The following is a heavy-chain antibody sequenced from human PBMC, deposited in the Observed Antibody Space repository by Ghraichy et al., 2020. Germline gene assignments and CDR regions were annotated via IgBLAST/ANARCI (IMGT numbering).Heavy chain of an antibody. CDR3: ARDRGRDFWSGLGMDV. D-gene: IGHD3-3*01. V-gene: IGHV3-33*01. CDR2: IWYDGSNK. J-gene: IGHJ6*04. CDR1: GFTFSSYG. Sequence: GGSLRLSCAASGFTFSSYGMHWVRQAPGKGLEWVAVIWYDGSNKYYADSVKGRFTISRDNSKNTLYLQMNSLRAEDTAVYYCARDRGRDFWSGLGMDVWGKGTTVTVSS.